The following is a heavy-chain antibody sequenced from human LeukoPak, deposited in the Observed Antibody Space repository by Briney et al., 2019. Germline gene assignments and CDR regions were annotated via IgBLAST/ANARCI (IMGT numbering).Heavy chain of an antibody. CDR2: ISSSSSTI. CDR3: ARGDWDYDSNGFDY. Sequence: PGGSLRLSCAVSGFIFSSYNMNWVRQTPGKGLEWVSFISSSSSTIYYADSVKGRLIISRDNAKNSLYLQMNSLRAEDTAVYYCARGDWDYDSNGFDYWGQGTLVTVSS. J-gene: IGHJ4*02. D-gene: IGHD3-22*01. V-gene: IGHV3-48*01. CDR1: GFIFSSYN.